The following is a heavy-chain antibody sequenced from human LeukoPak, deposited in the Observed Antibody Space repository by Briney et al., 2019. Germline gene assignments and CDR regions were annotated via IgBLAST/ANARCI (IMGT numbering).Heavy chain of an antibody. Sequence: GGSLRLSCAASGFTFSSYSMNWVRQAPGKGLEWVSYISSSSSTIYYADSVKGRFTISRDNAKNSLYLQVNSLRAEDTAVYYCARDREQWLVRAFDYWGQGTLVTVSS. J-gene: IGHJ4*02. CDR3: ARDREQWLVRAFDY. V-gene: IGHV3-48*01. D-gene: IGHD6-19*01. CDR1: GFTFSSYS. CDR2: ISSSSSTI.